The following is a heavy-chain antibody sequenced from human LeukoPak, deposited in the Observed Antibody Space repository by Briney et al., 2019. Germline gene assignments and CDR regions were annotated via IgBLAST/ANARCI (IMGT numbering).Heavy chain of an antibody. CDR3: TRDKGVAAQYSWFDP. D-gene: IGHD2-15*01. Sequence: GSLRLSCAASGFTFSDYYMSWIRQPPGKGLEWIGAINDSGSTNYNPSLKSRVTISVDTSKNQFSLKLSIMTAADTAVYYCTRDKGVAAQYSWFDPWGQGTLVTVSS. CDR2: INDSGST. CDR1: GFTFSDYY. V-gene: IGHV4-34*01. J-gene: IGHJ5*02.